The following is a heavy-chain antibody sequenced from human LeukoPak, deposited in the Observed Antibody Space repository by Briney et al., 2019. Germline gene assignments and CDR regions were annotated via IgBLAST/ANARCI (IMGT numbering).Heavy chain of an antibody. Sequence: SETLSLTCTVSGASVRSSSNYWGWIRQPPGKGLEWIGSIYYSGSTYYNPSLKSRVTISVDTSKNQFSLKLSSVTAADTAMYYCARHVEGYSSNWYRGWFDPWGQGTLVTVSS. CDR1: GASVRSSSNY. J-gene: IGHJ5*02. V-gene: IGHV4-39*01. CDR2: IYYSGST. CDR3: ARHVEGYSSNWYRGWFDP. D-gene: IGHD6-13*01.